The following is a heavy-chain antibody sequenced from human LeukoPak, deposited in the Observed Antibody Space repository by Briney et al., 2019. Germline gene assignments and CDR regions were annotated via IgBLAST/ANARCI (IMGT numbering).Heavy chain of an antibody. V-gene: IGHV1-18*01. CDR2: ISAHNGNT. D-gene: IGHD1-26*01. CDR3: ARDHSGSYSPFFDY. Sequence: ASVKVSCKASRYTFTSYGISWVRQAPGQGLEGMGWISAHNGNTNYAQKLQGRVTMTTDTYTSTAYMELRSLRSDDTAVYYCARDHSGSYSPFFDYWGQGTLVTVSS. CDR1: RYTFTSYG. J-gene: IGHJ4*02.